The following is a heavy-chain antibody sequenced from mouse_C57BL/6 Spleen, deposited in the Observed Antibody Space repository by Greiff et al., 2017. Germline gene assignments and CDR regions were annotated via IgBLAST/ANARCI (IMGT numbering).Heavy chain of an antibody. CDR1: GFTFSSYA. CDR2: ISSGGDSI. CDR3: TRDRYEYDVGGYYAMDY. J-gene: IGHJ4*01. V-gene: IGHV5-9-1*02. Sequence: EVKLVESGEGLVKPGGSLKLSCAASGFTFSSYAMSWVRQTPEKRLEWVAYISSGGDSIYYADTVKGRFTISRDNARNTLYLQMSSLKSEDTAMYYCTRDRYEYDVGGYYAMDYWGQGTSVTVSS. D-gene: IGHD2-4*01.